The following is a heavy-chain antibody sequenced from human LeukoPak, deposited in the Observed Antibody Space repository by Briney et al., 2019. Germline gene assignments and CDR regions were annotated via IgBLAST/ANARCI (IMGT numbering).Heavy chain of an antibody. J-gene: IGHJ4*02. D-gene: IGHD2-21*02. CDR2: IYYSGST. Sequence: PSETLSLTCTVSGGSISSYFWSWIRQPPGKGLEWIGDIYYSGSTNYNPSLKSRVTISVDTSKNQFSLKLSSVTAADTAVYYCARGSVTATSPFGYWGQGTLVTASS. CDR1: GGSISSYF. V-gene: IGHV4-59*01. CDR3: ARGSVTATSPFGY.